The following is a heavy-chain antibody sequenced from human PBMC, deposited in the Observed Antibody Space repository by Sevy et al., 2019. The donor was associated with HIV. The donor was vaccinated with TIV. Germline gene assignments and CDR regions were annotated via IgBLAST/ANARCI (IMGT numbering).Heavy chain of an antibody. J-gene: IGHJ4*02. CDR2: IWYDGSGK. D-gene: IGHD1-26*01. V-gene: IGHV3-33*06. CDR1: GFSFSSYG. CDR3: AKGAGQYFFDY. Sequence: GGSLRLSCAASGFSFSSYGMHWICQAPGKGLEWVAVIWYDGSGKYYSDSVKGRFTISRDNSKNTLFLQMNSLRVEDTAIYYCAKGAGQYFFDYWGQGTLVTVSS.